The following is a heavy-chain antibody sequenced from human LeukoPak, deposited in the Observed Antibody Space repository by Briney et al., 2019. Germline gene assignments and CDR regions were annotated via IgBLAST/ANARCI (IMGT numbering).Heavy chain of an antibody. CDR3: ASWDHEGYFDL. V-gene: IGHV4-59*01. J-gene: IGHJ2*01. Sequence: SETLSLTCTVSGGSISSYYWSWIRQPPGKGLEWIGYIYYSGSTSYNPSLKSRVTISVDTSKNQFSLKLSSVTAADTAVYYCASWDHEGYFDLWGRGTLVTVSS. CDR2: IYYSGST. CDR1: GGSISSYY. D-gene: IGHD1-14*01.